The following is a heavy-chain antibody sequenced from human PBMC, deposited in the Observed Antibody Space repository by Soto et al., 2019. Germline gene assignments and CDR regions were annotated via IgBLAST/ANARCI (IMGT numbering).Heavy chain of an antibody. D-gene: IGHD3-3*01. V-gene: IGHV4-34*01. CDR1: GGSFSGYY. CDR2: INHSGST. J-gene: IGHJ6*03. Sequence: SETLSLTCAVYGGSFSGYYWSWIRQPPGKGLEWIGEINHSGSTNYNPSLKSRVTISVDTSKNQFSLKLSSVTATDTAVYYCARGRRFSYYYYMDVWGKGTTVTVSS. CDR3: ARGRRFSYYYYMDV.